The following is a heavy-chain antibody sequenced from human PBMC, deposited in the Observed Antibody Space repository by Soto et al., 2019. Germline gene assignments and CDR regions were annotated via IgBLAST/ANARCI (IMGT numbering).Heavy chain of an antibody. CDR1: GGSISSYY. Sequence: SSETLSLTCTVSGGSISSYYWTWIRQPPGKGLEWIGYIYYSGSTNYNPSLESRVSMSVDTSKSQFSLQLTSVTAADTAVYYCARGLFSSGWYSYFDPWGQGTPVTVSS. CDR2: IYYSGST. D-gene: IGHD6-19*01. CDR3: ARGLFSSGWYSYFDP. J-gene: IGHJ5*02. V-gene: IGHV4-59*12.